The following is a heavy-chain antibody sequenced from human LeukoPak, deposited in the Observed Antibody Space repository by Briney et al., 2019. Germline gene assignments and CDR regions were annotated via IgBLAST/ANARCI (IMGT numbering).Heavy chain of an antibody. CDR1: GFTFSSYA. J-gene: IGHJ4*02. D-gene: IGHD6-13*01. CDR2: ISGSGGTT. V-gene: IGHV3-23*01. CDR3: AKDMKVAAGPFEY. Sequence: HPGGSLRLSCAASGFTFSSYAMSWVRQAPGKGLEWVSAISGSGGTTYYADSVKGRFTLSRDRSKNTLYLQMNSLRAEDTAVYYCAKDMKVAAGPFEYWGQGTLVIVSS.